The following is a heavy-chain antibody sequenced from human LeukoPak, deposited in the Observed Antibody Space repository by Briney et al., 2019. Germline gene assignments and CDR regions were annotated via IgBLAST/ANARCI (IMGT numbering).Heavy chain of an antibody. CDR3: ARAPVGVAAAGNWYFDL. Sequence: ASVKVSCQASGGTFSSYAISWVRQAPGQGLEWMGGIIPIFGTANYAQKFQGRVTITADESTSTAYMELSSLRSEDTAVYYCARAPVGVAAAGNWYFDLWGRGTLVTVSS. CDR1: GGTFSSYA. J-gene: IGHJ2*01. CDR2: IIPIFGTA. D-gene: IGHD6-13*01. V-gene: IGHV1-69*13.